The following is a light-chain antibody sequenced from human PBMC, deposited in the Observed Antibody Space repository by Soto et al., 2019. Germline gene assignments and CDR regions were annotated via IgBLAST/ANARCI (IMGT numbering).Light chain of an antibody. V-gene: IGKV3-11*01. Sequence: EIVLTQSPATLSAFPGDRVTLSCRASQAFNTRLAWYQHKPGQAPRLLIYLTSNRAAGVPSRFSAWGSETDFTLTISDVQPEDFEVYYCHQRQSWPRTFGQGTKVDIX. CDR1: QAFNTR. CDR2: LTS. CDR3: HQRQSWPRT. J-gene: IGKJ1*01.